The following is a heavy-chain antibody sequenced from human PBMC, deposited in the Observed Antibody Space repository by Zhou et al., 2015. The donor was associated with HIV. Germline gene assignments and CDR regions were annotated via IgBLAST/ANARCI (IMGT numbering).Heavy chain of an antibody. Sequence: QVQLVESGGGVVQPGRSLRFSCAASGFTFSSYAMHWVRQAPGKGLEWVAVISYDGSNKYYADSVKGRFTISRDNSKNTLYLQMNSLRAEDTAVYYCAKLYYSYGYSGYFDYWGQGTLVTVSS. J-gene: IGHJ4*02. V-gene: IGHV3-30-3*02. CDR1: GFTFSSYA. D-gene: IGHD5-18*01. CDR3: AKLYYSYGYSGYFDY. CDR2: ISYDGSNK.